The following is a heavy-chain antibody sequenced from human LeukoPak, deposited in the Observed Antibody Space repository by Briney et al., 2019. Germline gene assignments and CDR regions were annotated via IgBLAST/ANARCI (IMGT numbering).Heavy chain of an antibody. J-gene: IGHJ6*02. CDR1: GFTFSSYG. D-gene: IGHD5-12*01. V-gene: IGHV3-30*18. Sequence: GGSLRLSCAAPGFTFSSYGMHWVRQAPGKGLEWVAVISYDGSNKYYADSVKGRFTISRDNSKNTLYLQMNSLRAEDTGVYYCAKGGRLSLQWLDDYYYYGMDVWGQGTTVTVSS. CDR2: ISYDGSNK. CDR3: AKGGRLSLQWLDDYYYYGMDV.